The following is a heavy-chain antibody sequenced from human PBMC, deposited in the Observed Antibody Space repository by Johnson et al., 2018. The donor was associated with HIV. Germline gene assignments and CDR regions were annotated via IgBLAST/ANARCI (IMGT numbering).Heavy chain of an antibody. CDR2: IRGSGDST. CDR1: GFTFSSYA. J-gene: IGHJ3*02. D-gene: IGHD1-26*01. V-gene: IGHV3-23*04. CDR3: AKGRWELLAGAFDI. Sequence: VQLVESGGGLVQPGGSLRLSCAASGFTFSSYAMSWVRQAPGKGLEWVSAIRGSGDSTYYADSAKGRFTIARDNSKNTLYVQMNSMRAEDTAAYYCAKGRWELLAGAFDIWGQGTTVTVSS.